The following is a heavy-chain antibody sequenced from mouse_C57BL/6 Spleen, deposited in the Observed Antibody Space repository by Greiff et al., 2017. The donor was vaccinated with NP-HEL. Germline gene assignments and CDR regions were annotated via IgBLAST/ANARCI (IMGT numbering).Heavy chain of an antibody. CDR1: GFTFSDYY. V-gene: IGHV5-16*01. J-gene: IGHJ1*03. CDR2: INYDGSST. Sequence: EVQLVESEAGLVQPGSSMKLSCTASGFTFSDYYMAWVRQVPEKGLEWVANINYDGSSTYYLDSLKSRFIISRDNAKNILYLQMSSLKSEDTATYYCAREYYGSSYGWYFDVWGTGTTVTVSS. CDR3: AREYYGSSYGWYFDV. D-gene: IGHD1-1*01.